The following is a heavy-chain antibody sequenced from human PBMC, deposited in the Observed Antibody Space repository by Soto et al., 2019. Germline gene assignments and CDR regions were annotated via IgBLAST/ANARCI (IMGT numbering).Heavy chain of an antibody. D-gene: IGHD2-2*01. CDR2: IIPIFGTA. J-gene: IGHJ5*02. Sequence: SVKVSCKASGGTFSSYAISWVRQAPGQGLEWMGGIIPIFGTANYAQKFQGRVTITADESTSTAYMELSSLRSEDTAVYYCARAGGVVVPASNRFDPWGQGTLVTVYS. CDR1: GGTFSSYA. V-gene: IGHV1-69*13. CDR3: ARAGGVVVPASNRFDP.